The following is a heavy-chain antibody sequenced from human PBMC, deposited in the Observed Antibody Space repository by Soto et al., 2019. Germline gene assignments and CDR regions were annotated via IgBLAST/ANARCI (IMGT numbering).Heavy chain of an antibody. CDR2: IYPGDVRT. J-gene: IGHJ4*02. CDR3: AVYYCARDRSNSPGFFDS. V-gene: IGHV5-51*01. D-gene: IGHD2-21*01. Sequence: PVVPQEKSCKGSGDNFITHWIGWMSQMHGNGLEWMGVIYPGDVRTRYSPPFQGQVTTSADKSIGTAYLQWSRLKVNSVSDADTAVYYCARDRSNSPGFFDSCGQGTLVS. CDR1: GDNFITHW.